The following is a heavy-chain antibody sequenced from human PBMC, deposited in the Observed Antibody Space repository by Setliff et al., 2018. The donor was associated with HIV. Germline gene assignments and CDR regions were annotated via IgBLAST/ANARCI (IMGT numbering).Heavy chain of an antibody. CDR3: GRAPPSCIGGSCADY. J-gene: IGHJ4*02. D-gene: IGHD2-15*01. CDR1: GFTFSDYS. Sequence: ETLRLSCATSGFTFSDYSMNWCRQTPGKGLEWVSFIHSSSSHIYYADSVKGRFTVSRDNAKNSLYLQMNNLRAEDTAVYYCGRAPPSCIGGSCADYWGQGTLVTVSS. CDR2: IHSSSSHI. V-gene: IGHV3-21*05.